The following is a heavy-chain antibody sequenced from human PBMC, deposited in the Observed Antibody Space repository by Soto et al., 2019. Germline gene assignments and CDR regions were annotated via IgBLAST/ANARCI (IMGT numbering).Heavy chain of an antibody. V-gene: IGHV1-69*13. CDR3: ARLSKLVGPMLGGEDYYYVMDV. CDR1: GGTFSSYA. J-gene: IGHJ6*02. D-gene: IGHD1-26*01. Sequence: SVKVSCKASGGTFSSYAISWVRQAPGQGLEWMGGIIPIFGTANYAQKFQGRVTITADESTSTAYMELSSLRSEDTAVYYCARLSKLVGPMLGGEDYYYVMDVWG. CDR2: IIPIFGTA.